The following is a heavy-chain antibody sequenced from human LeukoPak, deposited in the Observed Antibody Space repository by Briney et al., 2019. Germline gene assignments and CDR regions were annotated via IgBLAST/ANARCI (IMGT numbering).Heavy chain of an antibody. Sequence: ASAKVSCRASGYPFTAYFIYWVRQAPGQGLEWIGWINPNSGGTNSAQKFQDRVTMTRDTSVSSVYMELSSLRSDDTAVYYCAKSGYGFGYGWDVAVWGKGTTVTVSS. CDR2: INPNSGGT. CDR1: GYPFTAYF. CDR3: AKSGYGFGYGWDVAV. J-gene: IGHJ6*04. D-gene: IGHD5-18*01. V-gene: IGHV1-2*02.